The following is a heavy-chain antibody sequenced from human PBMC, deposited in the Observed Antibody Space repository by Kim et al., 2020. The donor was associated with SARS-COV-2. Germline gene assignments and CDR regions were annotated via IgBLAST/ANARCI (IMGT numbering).Heavy chain of an antibody. CDR1: GGSISSYY. CDR3: ASTLEIAAAGTGMDV. V-gene: IGHV4-59*08. D-gene: IGHD6-13*01. J-gene: IGHJ6*02. Sequence: SETLSLTCTVSGGSISSYYWSWIRQPPGKGLEWIGYIYYSGSTNYNPSLKSRVTISVDTSKNQFSLKLSSVTAADTAVYYCASTLEIAAAGTGMDVWGQRTTVTVSS. CDR2: IYYSGST.